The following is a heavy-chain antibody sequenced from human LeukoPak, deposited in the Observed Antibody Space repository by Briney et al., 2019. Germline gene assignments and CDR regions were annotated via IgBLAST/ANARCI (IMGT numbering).Heavy chain of an antibody. CDR1: GGSISSYY. Sequence: SETLSLTCTVSGGSISSYYWSWIRQPPGKGLEWIGYIYYSGSTNYNPSLKSRGTISVDTSKNQFSLKLSSVTAADTAVYYCARGTDSLFDYWGQGTLVTVSS. CDR2: IYYSGST. D-gene: IGHD2-2*01. V-gene: IGHV4-59*01. J-gene: IGHJ4*02. CDR3: ARGTDSLFDY.